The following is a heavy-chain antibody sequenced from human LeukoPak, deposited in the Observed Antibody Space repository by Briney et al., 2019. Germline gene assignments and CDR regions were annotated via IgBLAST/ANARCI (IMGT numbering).Heavy chain of an antibody. CDR2: ISGSGSTI. CDR1: GFIFSSYE. D-gene: IGHD6-19*01. V-gene: IGHV3-48*03. J-gene: IGHJ4*02. Sequence: GGSLRLSCAASGFIFSSYEMNWVRQAPGKGPEWVSYISGSGSTIYYADSVKGRFTISRDDAKNSLSLQMNSLRAEDTAVYYCVRDARENTSCWRQPVYDYWGQGTLVTVSS. CDR3: VRDARENTSCWRQPVYDY.